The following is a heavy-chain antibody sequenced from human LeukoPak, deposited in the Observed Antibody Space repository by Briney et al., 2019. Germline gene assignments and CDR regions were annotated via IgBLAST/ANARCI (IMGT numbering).Heavy chain of an antibody. Sequence: GGSLRLSCAASGFTFSSYAMSWVRQAPGKGLEWVAVISYDGSNKYYADSVKGRFTISRDNSKNTLYLQMNSLRTEDTAVYYCAKDSHGDYGIGYWGQGTLVTVSS. CDR3: AKDSHGDYGIGY. CDR2: ISYDGSNK. D-gene: IGHD4-17*01. V-gene: IGHV3-30*18. J-gene: IGHJ4*02. CDR1: GFTFSSYA.